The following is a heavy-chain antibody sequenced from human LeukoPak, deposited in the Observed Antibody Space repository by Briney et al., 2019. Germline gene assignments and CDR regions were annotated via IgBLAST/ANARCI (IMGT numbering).Heavy chain of an antibody. CDR1: GGSISRNY. CDR3: ARHRRITMVRGSPSWFDP. CDR2: IYYSETT. V-gene: IGHV4-59*08. J-gene: IGHJ5*02. Sequence: SETLSLTCTVSGGSISRNYWNWIRQPPGKGLEWIGNIYYSETTNYNPSLKSRVSISVDTSKSLLSLKLSSVTAADTAVYYCARHRRITMVRGSPSWFDPWGQGTLVTVSS. D-gene: IGHD3-10*01.